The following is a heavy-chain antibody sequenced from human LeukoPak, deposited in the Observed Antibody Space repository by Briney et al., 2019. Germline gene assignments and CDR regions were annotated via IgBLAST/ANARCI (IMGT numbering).Heavy chain of an antibody. V-gene: IGHV4-39*07. D-gene: IGHD3-16*01. Sequence: SETLSLTCTVSGGSISSSSYYWGWIRQPPGKGLEWIGSIYYSGSTYYNPSLKSRVTISVDTSKNQFSLKLSSVTAADTAVYYCARDGVEGPLDYWGQGTLVTVSS. CDR2: IYYSGST. J-gene: IGHJ4*02. CDR3: ARDGVEGPLDY. CDR1: GGSISSSSYY.